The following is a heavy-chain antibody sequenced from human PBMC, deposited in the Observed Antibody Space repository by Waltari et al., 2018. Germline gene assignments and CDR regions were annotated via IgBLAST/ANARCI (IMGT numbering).Heavy chain of an antibody. D-gene: IGHD2-2*01. Sequence: EAQLMESGGGLVQPGGSLRLSCAASGCHFPGNWMPWGRRAPGKGLEWVANIKWDGSATWYAESLSGRFIISRDNARNSLFLQINSPTAEDTAIYFCARGSAGYVRVWDLWGQGTSVTVSS. CDR3: ARGSAGYVRVWDL. J-gene: IGHJ5*02. CDR2: IKWDGSAT. V-gene: IGHV3-7*03. CDR1: GCHFPGNW.